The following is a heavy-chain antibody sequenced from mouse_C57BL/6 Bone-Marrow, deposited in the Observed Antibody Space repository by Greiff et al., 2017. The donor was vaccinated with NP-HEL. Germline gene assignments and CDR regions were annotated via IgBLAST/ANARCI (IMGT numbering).Heavy chain of an antibody. Sequence: VQLQQSGAELAKPGASVKLSCKASGYTFTSYWMHWVKQRPGQGLEWIGYINPSSGYTKYNQKFKDKATLTADKSSSTSYMQLSSLTYEVSAVYYGAILLLPAWFAYWGQGTLVTVSA. J-gene: IGHJ3*01. CDR1: GYTFTSYW. CDR3: AILLLPAWFAY. CDR2: INPSSGYT. D-gene: IGHD2-12*01. V-gene: IGHV1-7*01.